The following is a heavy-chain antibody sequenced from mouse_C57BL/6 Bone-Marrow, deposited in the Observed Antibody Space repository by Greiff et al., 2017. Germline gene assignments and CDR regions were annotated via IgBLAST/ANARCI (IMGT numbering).Heavy chain of an antibody. Sequence: QVKLQQPGAELVKPGASVKLSCTASGYNFTSYWMHWVKQRPGRGLEWIGRIDPNSGGTKYNEKFKSQVTLTVDTPSISAYMQLSSLTSEDSAVYYCARSDDYDPCYWGQGTTLTVSS. CDR2: IDPNSGGT. CDR1: GYNFTSYW. D-gene: IGHD2-4*01. V-gene: IGHV1-72*01. CDR3: ARSDDYDPCY. J-gene: IGHJ2*01.